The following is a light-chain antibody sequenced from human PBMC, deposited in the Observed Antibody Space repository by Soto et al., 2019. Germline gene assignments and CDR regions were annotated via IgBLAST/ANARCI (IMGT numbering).Light chain of an antibody. V-gene: IGKV1-5*01. J-gene: IGKJ1*01. Sequence: DIQMTQCSSGLCASVVGRFTMTCRARQSITTWLAWYQQKPGKAPKLLIYDAATLKSGVPSRFSGSEARTEFTLTISSLQPDDFATYYCQQYNSYPWTFGQGTKVDIK. CDR1: QSITTW. CDR3: QQYNSYPWT. CDR2: DAA.